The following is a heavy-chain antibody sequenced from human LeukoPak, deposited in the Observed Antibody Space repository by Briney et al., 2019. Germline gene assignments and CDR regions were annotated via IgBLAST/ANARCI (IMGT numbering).Heavy chain of an antibody. CDR1: GASISSGGYY. CDR3: ARRELGTAMVTPAFDY. D-gene: IGHD5-18*01. Sequence: SETLSLTCTVSGASISSGGYYWSWIRQHPGKGLEWIGYIFYSGSTYYNPSLKSRVTISVDTSKNQFSLKLSSVTAADTAVYYCARRELGTAMVTPAFDYWGQGTLVTVSS. J-gene: IGHJ4*02. CDR2: IFYSGST. V-gene: IGHV4-31*03.